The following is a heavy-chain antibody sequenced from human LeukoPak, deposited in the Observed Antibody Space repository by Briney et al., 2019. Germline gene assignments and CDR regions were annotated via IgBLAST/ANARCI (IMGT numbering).Heavy chain of an antibody. CDR1: GVIFSSYA. J-gene: IGHJ4*02. Sequence: GGSLRLSCAASGVIFSSYALHWVRQAPGKGLEWVAVISYDGSNKYYADSVRGRFTISRDNSKNTVSLQMNSLSAEDTAVYYCARGGLSSSWGLDYWGQGTLVTVSS. D-gene: IGHD6-13*01. CDR2: ISYDGSNK. V-gene: IGHV3-30*01. CDR3: ARGGLSSSWGLDY.